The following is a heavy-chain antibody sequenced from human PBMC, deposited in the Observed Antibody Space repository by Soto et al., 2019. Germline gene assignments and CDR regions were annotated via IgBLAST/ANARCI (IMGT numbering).Heavy chain of an antibody. J-gene: IGHJ6*02. CDR3: ARTEDYYYYGTDV. CDR1: GGTFSSYT. CDR2: IIPILGIA. V-gene: IGHV1-69*02. Sequence: QVQLVQSGAEVKKPGSSVKVSCKASGGTFSSYTISWVRQAPGQGLEWMGRIIPILGIANYAQKFQGRVTITADKSTSTAYMELSSLRSEDTAVYYCARTEDYYYYGTDVWGQGTTVTVSS.